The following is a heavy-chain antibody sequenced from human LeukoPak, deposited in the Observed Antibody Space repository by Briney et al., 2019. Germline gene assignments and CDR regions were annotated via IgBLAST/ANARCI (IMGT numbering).Heavy chain of an antibody. CDR3: VRETRESVAAAATTTRDWYFDL. CDR1: GFTVSSNY. D-gene: IGHD6-13*01. J-gene: IGHJ2*01. V-gene: IGHV3-53*01. Sequence: GRSLRLSCAASGFTVSSNYMTWVRQAPGKGLEWVSVIYSDNSGGSTYYADSVKGRFTTSRDNSKNTLYLQMNSLRPEDTAVYYCVRETRESVAAAATTTRDWYFDLWGRGTLVTVSS. CDR2: IYSDNSGGST.